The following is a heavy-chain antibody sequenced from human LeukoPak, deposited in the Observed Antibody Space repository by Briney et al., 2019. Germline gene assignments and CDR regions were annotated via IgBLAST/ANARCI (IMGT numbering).Heavy chain of an antibody. Sequence: GGSLRLSCATSGFSFSNYAMNWVRQAPGKGLEWVSSISGSGSSTYYADSVKGRFTISRDNSKNTLYLQMNSLRAEDTAVFYCAKDLQYCGSDCCPNWFDPWGPGTLVTVSS. CDR3: AKDLQYCGSDCCPNWFDP. D-gene: IGHD2-21*02. J-gene: IGHJ5*02. V-gene: IGHV3-23*01. CDR2: ISGSGSST. CDR1: GFSFSNYA.